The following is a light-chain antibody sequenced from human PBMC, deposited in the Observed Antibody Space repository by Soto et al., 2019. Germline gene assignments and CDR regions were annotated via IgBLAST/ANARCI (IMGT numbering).Light chain of an antibody. Sequence: EIVLTQSPGTLSLSPEETATLSCRASQTVTSYFAWYQQKPGQAPRLLIYGASSRATGIPDRFSGSGSGTDFTLTISGLEPEDFAVYYCQQYGYSPRMLGEGTKVEI. J-gene: IGKJ4*02. CDR3: QQYGYSPRM. CDR1: QTVTSY. CDR2: GAS. V-gene: IGKV3-20*01.